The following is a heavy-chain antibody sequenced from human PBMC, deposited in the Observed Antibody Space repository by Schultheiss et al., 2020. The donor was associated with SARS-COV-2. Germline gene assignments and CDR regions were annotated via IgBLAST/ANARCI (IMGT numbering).Heavy chain of an antibody. CDR2: IKQDGSEN. CDR1: GFTLSHYW. V-gene: IGHV3-7*04. Sequence: GESLKISCAASGFTLSHYWMSWVRQAPGKGLEWVANIKQDGSENYYVDSVKGRFTISRDNAKSSLYLQMNSLRAEDTAVYYCARVGATNLPHYYGMDVWGQGTSVTVSS. J-gene: IGHJ6*02. CDR3: ARVGATNLPHYYGMDV. D-gene: IGHD1-26*01.